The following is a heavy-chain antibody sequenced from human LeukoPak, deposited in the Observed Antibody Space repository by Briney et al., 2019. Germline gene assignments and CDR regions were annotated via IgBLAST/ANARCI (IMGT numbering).Heavy chain of an antibody. V-gene: IGHV4-4*02. Sequence: GSLRLSCAASGFTSSSHGMSWVRQPPGKGLEWIGEIYHSGSTNYNPSLKSRVTISVDKSKNQFSLKLSSVTAADTAVYYCARDTVGATFDYWGQGTLVTVSS. CDR2: IYHSGST. J-gene: IGHJ4*02. CDR1: GFTSSSHGM. D-gene: IGHD1-26*01. CDR3: ARDTVGATFDY.